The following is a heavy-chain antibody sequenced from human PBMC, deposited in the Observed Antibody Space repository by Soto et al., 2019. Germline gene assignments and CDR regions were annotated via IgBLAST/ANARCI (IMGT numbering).Heavy chain of an antibody. V-gene: IGHV3-30*18. CDR2: ISYDGSNK. Sequence: QVQLVESGGGVVQPGRSLRLSCAASGFTFSSYGMHWVRQAPSKGREWVAVISYDGSNKYYADSVKGRFTISRDNSKNTLYLQMNSLRTEDTAVYYCAKENYVWGSYHIDYWGQGTLVTVSS. CDR3: AKENYVWGSYHIDY. D-gene: IGHD3-16*02. CDR1: GFTFSSYG. J-gene: IGHJ4*02.